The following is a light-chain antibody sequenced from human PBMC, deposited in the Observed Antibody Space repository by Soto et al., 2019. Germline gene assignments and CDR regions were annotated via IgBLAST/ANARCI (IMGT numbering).Light chain of an antibody. CDR3: QSYDNNLRVV. J-gene: IGLJ2*01. CDR2: ANT. Sequence: QSVLTQPPSVSGAPGQRVTISCTGSSSNIGAGYDVQWYQQFPGTAPKLLIYANTNRPSGVPDRFSGSRSGTSGSLAITGLQPEDEAEYYRQSYDNNLRVVFGGGTKLTVL. CDR1: SSNIGAGYD. V-gene: IGLV1-40*01.